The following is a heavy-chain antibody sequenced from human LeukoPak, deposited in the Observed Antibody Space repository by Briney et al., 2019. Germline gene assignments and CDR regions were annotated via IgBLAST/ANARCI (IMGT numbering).Heavy chain of an antibody. Sequence: PSQTLSLTCTVSGGSISSGGYYWSWIRQHPGKGLEWIGYIYYSGSTYYNPSLKSRVTISVDTSKNQFPLKLSSVTAADTAVYYCAREGYCSSTSCYDYWGQGTLVTVSS. V-gene: IGHV4-31*03. CDR2: IYYSGST. D-gene: IGHD2-2*01. CDR1: GGSISSGGYY. CDR3: AREGYCSSTSCYDY. J-gene: IGHJ4*02.